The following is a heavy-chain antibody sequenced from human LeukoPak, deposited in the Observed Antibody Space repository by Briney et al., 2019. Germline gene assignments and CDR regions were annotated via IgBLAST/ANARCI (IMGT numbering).Heavy chain of an antibody. CDR1: GGSFSGYY. J-gene: IGHJ5*02. D-gene: IGHD6-13*01. V-gene: IGHV4-34*01. Sequence: KPSETLSLTCAVYGGSFSGYYWSWIRQPPGKGLEWIGEINHSGSTNYNPSLKSRVTISVDTSKNQFSLKLSSVTAADTAVYYCARDIAAALYNWFDPWGQGTLVTVSS. CDR2: INHSGST. CDR3: ARDIAAALYNWFDP.